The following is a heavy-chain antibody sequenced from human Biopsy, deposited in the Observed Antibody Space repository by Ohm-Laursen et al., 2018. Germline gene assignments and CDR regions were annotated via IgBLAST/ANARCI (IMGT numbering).Heavy chain of an antibody. J-gene: IGHJ3*02. Sequence: SLRLSCAASGFAFNLYEMNWVRQAPGKGMEWISYIYGGGSPVSYADSVKGRFTISRDNAQNSLYLQMNSLGVEDSAVYYCARDIYYITNWRAFDMWGQGTMVTVAS. V-gene: IGHV3-48*03. CDR1: GFAFNLYE. CDR2: IYGGGSPV. CDR3: ARDIYYITNWRAFDM. D-gene: IGHD1-1*01.